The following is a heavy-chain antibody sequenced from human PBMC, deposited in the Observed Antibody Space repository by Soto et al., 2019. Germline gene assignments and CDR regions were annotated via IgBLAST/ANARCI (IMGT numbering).Heavy chain of an antibody. CDR2: ISHDGSYK. J-gene: IGHJ3*01. V-gene: IGHV3-30*18. D-gene: IGHD1-26*01. CDR3: AKGLFAIVGTTLPPESFNF. Sequence: LRLSCAASGFSFTTYVMHWVRQAPGQGLEWVAVISHDGSYKYYGDAVKGRFTISRDTSKNAVYLEMNSLGPEDTAVYYCAKGLFAIVGTTLPPESFNFRGPGTMVTVS. CDR1: GFSFTTYV.